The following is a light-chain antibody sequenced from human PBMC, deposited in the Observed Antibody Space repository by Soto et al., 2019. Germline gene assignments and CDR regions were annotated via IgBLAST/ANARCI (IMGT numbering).Light chain of an antibody. CDR3: QSYDSSLSGSI. Sequence: QSVLTQPPSVSGAPGQRVTISCTGSSSNIGAGYDVNWYQQLPGTAPKLLIYGNSNRPSGVPDRFSGSKSGTSASLAITGIQAEDEADYYCQSYDSSLSGSIFGGGTKLTV. J-gene: IGLJ2*01. CDR1: SSNIGAGYD. V-gene: IGLV1-40*01. CDR2: GNS.